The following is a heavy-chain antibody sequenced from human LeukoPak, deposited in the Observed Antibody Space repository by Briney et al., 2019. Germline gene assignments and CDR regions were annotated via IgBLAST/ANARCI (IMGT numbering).Heavy chain of an antibody. D-gene: IGHD2-2*01. CDR1: GFTFSSYW. V-gene: IGHV3-7*01. J-gene: IGHJ6*03. CDR2: IKQDGSEK. Sequence: GGSLRLSCAASGFTFSSYWMSWVRQAPGKGLEWVANIKQDGSEKYYVDSVNGRFTISRDNAKNSLYLQMNSLRAEDTTVYYCARENIVVVPAAWTYYYYMDVWGKGTTVTVSS. CDR3: ARENIVVVPAAWTYYYYMDV.